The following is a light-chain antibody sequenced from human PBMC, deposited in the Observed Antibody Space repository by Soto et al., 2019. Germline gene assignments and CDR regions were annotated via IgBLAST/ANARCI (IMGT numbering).Light chain of an antibody. CDR1: QSISSY. CDR2: AAS. CDR3: QQSYSTRGT. Sequence: DIQMTQSPSSLSASVGDRVTITCRASQSISSYLNWYQQKPGKAPKLLIYAASSLQSGVPSRFSGSGSGTDITLTISSLQPEDFATYYCQQSYSTRGTFGQGTKLEIK. V-gene: IGKV1-39*01. J-gene: IGKJ2*01.